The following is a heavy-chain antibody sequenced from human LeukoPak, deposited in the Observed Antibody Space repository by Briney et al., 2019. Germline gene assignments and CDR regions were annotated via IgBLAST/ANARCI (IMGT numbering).Heavy chain of an antibody. CDR3: ARPLYSSGTTEDDY. J-gene: IGHJ4*02. Sequence: ASVKVFCKASGYTFTGYYMHWVRQAPGQGLEWMGWINPNSGGTNYAQKFQGRVTMTRDTSISTAYMELSRLRSDDTAVYYCARPLYSSGTTEDDYWGQGTLVTVSS. V-gene: IGHV1-2*02. D-gene: IGHD6-19*01. CDR2: INPNSGGT. CDR1: GYTFTGYY.